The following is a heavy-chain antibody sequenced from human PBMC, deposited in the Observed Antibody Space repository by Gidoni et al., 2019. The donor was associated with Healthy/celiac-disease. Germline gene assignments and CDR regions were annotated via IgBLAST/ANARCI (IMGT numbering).Heavy chain of an antibody. CDR2: IYYSGST. Sequence: QLQLQESGPGLVKPSETLSLTCTVSGGPISSSSYYWGWIRQPPGKGLEWIGSIYYSGSTYYNPSLKSRVTISVDTSKNQFSLKLSSVTAADTAVYYCARHPGCSGGSCYSRDYYYYGMDVWGKGTTVTVSS. J-gene: IGHJ6*04. CDR1: GGPISSSSYY. D-gene: IGHD2-15*01. CDR3: ARHPGCSGGSCYSRDYYYYGMDV. V-gene: IGHV4-39*01.